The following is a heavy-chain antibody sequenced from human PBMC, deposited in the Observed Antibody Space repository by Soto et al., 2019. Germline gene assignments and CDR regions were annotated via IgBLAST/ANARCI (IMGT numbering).Heavy chain of an antibody. J-gene: IGHJ6*01. Sequence: QLQLVQSGAEVKKPGSSVKVSCKASGGAFSSYGVNWVRQAPGEGLEWMGGIIPVVGTANYAQKFQGTVTITADESTGTAYMELSSLRSEDTAVYYCARRFGSFYGMDVWGQGSTVTVSS. CDR3: ARRFGSFYGMDV. CDR1: GGAFSSYG. D-gene: IGHD3-10*01. CDR2: IIPVVGTA. V-gene: IGHV1-69*01.